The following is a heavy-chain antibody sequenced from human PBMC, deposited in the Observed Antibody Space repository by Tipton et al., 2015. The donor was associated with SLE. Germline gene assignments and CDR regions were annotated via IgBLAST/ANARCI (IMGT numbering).Heavy chain of an antibody. Sequence: GLVKPSETLSLTCTVSGGSISSSSYYWAWIRQPPGKGLEWIGHIFHIGSAYYNPSLKSRVTISIDTSTNQFSLKVKSVTAADTAVYYCARLADGNRNWFDPWGQGTLVTVSS. J-gene: IGHJ5*02. CDR2: IFHIGSA. V-gene: IGHV4-39*07. CDR3: ARLADGNRNWFDP. D-gene: IGHD6-13*01. CDR1: GGSISSSSYY.